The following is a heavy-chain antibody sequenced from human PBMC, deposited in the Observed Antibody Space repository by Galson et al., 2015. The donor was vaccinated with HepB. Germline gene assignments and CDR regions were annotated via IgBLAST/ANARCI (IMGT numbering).Heavy chain of an antibody. Sequence: SLRLSCAASGFTFSSYAMSWVRQAPGKGLEWVSAISASGDRTYYADSVKGRFTISRDNSKNTLYLQMNSLRAEDTAVYYCAKVKEPYSYMDVWGKGTTVTVSS. CDR2: ISASGDRT. CDR1: GFTFSSYA. J-gene: IGHJ6*03. V-gene: IGHV3-23*01. CDR3: AKVKEPYSYMDV. D-gene: IGHD1-14*01.